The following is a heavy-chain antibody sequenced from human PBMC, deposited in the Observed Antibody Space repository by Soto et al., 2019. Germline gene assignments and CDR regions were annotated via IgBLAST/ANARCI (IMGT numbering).Heavy chain of an antibody. Sequence: QVQLVESGGRVVQPGAPLRLSCAASGFTFTNYGFHRVRLAPGKGLEWVAVVAYDGSSEYYADSVKGRFTVSRADSKRIRYLQLNSLRGEDPPVYFCARVAGYCRPASSQTPPYLSTKWVDPWCRGTPVTVSS. V-gene: IGHV3-30-3*01. D-gene: IGHD2-15*01. CDR1: GFTFTNYG. CDR3: ARVAGYCRPASSQTPPYLSTKWVDP. J-gene: IGHJ5*02. CDR2: VAYDGSSE.